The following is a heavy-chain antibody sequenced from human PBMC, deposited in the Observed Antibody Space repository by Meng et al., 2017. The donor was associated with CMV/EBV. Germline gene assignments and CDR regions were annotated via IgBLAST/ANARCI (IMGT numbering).Heavy chain of an antibody. CDR3: AKNHEYGSGGYLGLDY. J-gene: IGHJ4*02. Sequence: GESLKISCAASGFTFSSYGMHWVRQAPGKGLEWVAVIWYDGSNKYYADSVKGRFTISRDNSKNTLYLQMNSLRAEDTAVYYCAKNHEYGSGGYLGLDYWGQGTLVTVSS. CDR1: GFTFSSYG. D-gene: IGHD3-10*01. CDR2: IWYDGSNK. V-gene: IGHV3-33*06.